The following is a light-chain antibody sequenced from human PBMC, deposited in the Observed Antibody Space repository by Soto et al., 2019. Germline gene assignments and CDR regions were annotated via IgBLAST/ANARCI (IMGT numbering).Light chain of an antibody. CDR3: QQAKSLPYT. J-gene: IGKJ2*01. CDR1: QDIDRW. Sequence: DIQMTQSPSYVSVSVGDRVIITCRARQDIDRWLAWYQQRPGKAPKLLLYGAFNLQSGVPSRFSGSGSGTDYTLTISSLQPEDFATYYCQQAKSLPYTFGQGTKLEIK. CDR2: GAF. V-gene: IGKV1-12*01.